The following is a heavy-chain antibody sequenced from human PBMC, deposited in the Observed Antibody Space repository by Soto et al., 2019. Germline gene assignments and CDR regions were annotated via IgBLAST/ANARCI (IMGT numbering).Heavy chain of an antibody. D-gene: IGHD3-10*01. V-gene: IGHV3-23*01. CDR1: GFTFSSYA. CDR3: AKDLMVQKPYYYYMDV. J-gene: IGHJ6*03. CDR2: ISGSGGST. Sequence: EVQLLESGGGLVQPGGSLRLSCAASGFTFSSYAMSWVRQAPGKGLEWVSAISGSGGSTYYADSVKGRFTISRDNSKNTLYLQMNSLRAEDTAVYYCAKDLMVQKPYYYYMDVWGKGTTVTVSS.